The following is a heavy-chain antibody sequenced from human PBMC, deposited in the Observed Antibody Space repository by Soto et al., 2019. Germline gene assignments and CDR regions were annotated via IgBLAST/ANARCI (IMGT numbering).Heavy chain of an antibody. Sequence: QVQLVQSGAEVKKPGSSVKVSCKASGGTFSSYAISWVRQAPGQGLEWMGGIIPIFGTANYAQKFQGRVTITADESTSTAYMEMSSLRSEDTAVYSCARGYYDFYTGAFDIWGQGTMVTVSS. CDR3: ARGYYDFYTGAFDI. CDR1: GGTFSSYA. J-gene: IGHJ3*02. CDR2: IIPIFGTA. V-gene: IGHV1-69*01. D-gene: IGHD3-3*01.